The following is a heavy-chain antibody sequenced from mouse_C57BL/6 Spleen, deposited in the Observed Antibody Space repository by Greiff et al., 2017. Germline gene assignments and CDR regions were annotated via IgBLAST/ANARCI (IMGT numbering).Heavy chain of an antibody. CDR3: ARSAGYFYAMDY. Sequence: VKLMESGAELVKPGASVKISCKASGYAFSSYWMNWVKQRPGKGLEWIGQIYPGDGDTNYNGKFKGKATLTADKSSSTAYMQLSSLTSEDSAVYFCARSAGYFYAMDYWGQGTSVTVSS. J-gene: IGHJ4*01. D-gene: IGHD2-3*01. CDR1: GYAFSSYW. CDR2: IYPGDGDT. V-gene: IGHV1-80*01.